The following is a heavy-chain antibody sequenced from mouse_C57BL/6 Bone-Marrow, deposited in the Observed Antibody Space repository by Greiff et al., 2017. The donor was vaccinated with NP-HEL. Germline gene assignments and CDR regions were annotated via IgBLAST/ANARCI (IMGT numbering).Heavy chain of an antibody. CDR1: GFNIKDDY. CDR2: IDPENGDT. Sequence: EVQGVESGAELVRPGASVKLSCTASGFNIKDDYMHWVKQRPEQGLEWIGWIDPENGDTEYASKFQGKATITADTSSNTAYLQLSSLTSEDTAVYYCTTIELRGYFDVWGTGTTVTVSS. J-gene: IGHJ1*03. V-gene: IGHV14-4*01. CDR3: TTIELRGYFDV. D-gene: IGHD1-1*01.